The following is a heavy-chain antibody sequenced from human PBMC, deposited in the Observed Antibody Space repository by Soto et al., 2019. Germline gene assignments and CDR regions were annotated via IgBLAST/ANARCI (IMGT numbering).Heavy chain of an antibody. V-gene: IGHV4-31*03. Sequence: QVQLQESGPGLVKPSQTLSLTCTVSGGSISSGGYYWSWIRQHPGKGLEWFGYIYYSGSTYYNPSLKSRGSISVGTSKNQFSLHLSSVTAADTAVYYCARESYYGSGSYAFDIWGQGTMVTVSS. D-gene: IGHD3-10*01. CDR3: ARESYYGSGSYAFDI. CDR1: GGSISSGGYY. J-gene: IGHJ3*02. CDR2: IYYSGST.